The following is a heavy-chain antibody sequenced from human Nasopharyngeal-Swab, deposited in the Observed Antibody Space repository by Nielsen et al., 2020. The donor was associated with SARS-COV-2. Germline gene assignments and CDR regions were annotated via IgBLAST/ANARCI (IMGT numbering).Heavy chain of an antibody. CDR2: MNSDGRTI. CDR3: ARAGNYRFDY. D-gene: IGHD1-7*01. Sequence: GGSLRLSCAASGFAFSSYWMHWVRQAPGKGLVWVSRMNSDGRTINYADSVKGRFTISRDNAQNTLYLQMSSLRDEDTAVYYCARAGNYRFDYWGQGTLVTVSS. CDR1: GFAFSSYW. J-gene: IGHJ4*02. V-gene: IGHV3-74*01.